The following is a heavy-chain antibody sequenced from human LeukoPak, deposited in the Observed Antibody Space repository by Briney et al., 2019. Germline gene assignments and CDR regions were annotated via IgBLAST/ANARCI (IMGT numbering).Heavy chain of an antibody. CDR1: GGSISSGSYY. D-gene: IGHD3-10*01. CDR2: IYTSGST. V-gene: IGHV4-61*02. Sequence: PSETLSLTCTVSGGSISSGSYYWSWIRQPAGKGLEWIGRIYTSGSTNYNPSLKSRVTISVDTSKNQSSLKLSSVTAADTAVYYCARERYYYGSGSPRGFDPWGQGTLVTVSS. J-gene: IGHJ5*02. CDR3: ARERYYYGSGSPRGFDP.